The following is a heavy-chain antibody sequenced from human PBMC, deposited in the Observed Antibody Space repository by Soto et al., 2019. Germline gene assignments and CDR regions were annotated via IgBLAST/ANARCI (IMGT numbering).Heavy chain of an antibody. J-gene: IGHJ1*01. CDR1: GGSISSDDYY. V-gene: IGHV4-30-4*01. CDR3: ARDLDGLHDDNSGPYPRPG. D-gene: IGHD3-22*01. CDR2: IHSSGSI. Sequence: SETLSLNCTVSGGSISSDDYYWSWIRQAPGRGLEWIGYIHSSGSIYYNPSLKSRATMSIDTARNQFSLKVSSVTVADTAGYYCARDLDGLHDDNSGPYPRPGWGQGTLVTVSS.